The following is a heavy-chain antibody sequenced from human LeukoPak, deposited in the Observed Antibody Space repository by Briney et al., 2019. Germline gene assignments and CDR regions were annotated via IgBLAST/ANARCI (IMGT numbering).Heavy chain of an antibody. V-gene: IGHV3-72*01. CDR3: ARASPIGATYSFDY. Sequence: TGGSLRLSCVVSGFTFSDHYMDWVRQAPGKGLEWVGRSRDKSHSYTTEYATSVKGRFTISRDDTKNSLYLQMHSLKTEDTAVYYCARASPIGATYSFDYWGQGTLVTVSS. D-gene: IGHD4/OR15-4a*01. CDR1: GFTFSDHY. J-gene: IGHJ4*02. CDR2: SRDKSHSYTT.